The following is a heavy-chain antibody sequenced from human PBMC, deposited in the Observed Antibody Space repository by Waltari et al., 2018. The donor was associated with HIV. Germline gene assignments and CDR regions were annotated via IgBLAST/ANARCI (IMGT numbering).Heavy chain of an antibody. D-gene: IGHD3-22*01. J-gene: IGHJ3*02. CDR1: GYSITSYW. Sequence: EVQLVQSGAEGKKPGAARKISDKGSGYSITSYWIRWTSQEPGTGLVWMGIIYPGDSDTRYSPSFQGQVTISADKSISTAYLQWSSLKASDTAMYYCARQGPVVVITTAGAFDIWGQGTMVTVSS. CDR2: IYPGDSDT. CDR3: ARQGPVVVITTAGAFDI. V-gene: IGHV5-51*01.